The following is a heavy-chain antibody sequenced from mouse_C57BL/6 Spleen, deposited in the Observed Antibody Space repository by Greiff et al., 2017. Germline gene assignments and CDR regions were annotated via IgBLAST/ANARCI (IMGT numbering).Heavy chain of an antibody. CDR1: GFTFSDYY. D-gene: IGHD2-5*01. J-gene: IGHJ1*03. Sequence: DVKLVESEGGLVQPGSSMKLSCTASGFTFSDYYMAWVRQVPEKGLEWVANINYDGSSTYYLDSLKSRFIISRDNAKNILYLQMSSLKSEDTATYYCARDPYSKDWYFDVWGTGTTVTVSS. CDR3: ARDPYSKDWYFDV. V-gene: IGHV5-16*01. CDR2: INYDGSST.